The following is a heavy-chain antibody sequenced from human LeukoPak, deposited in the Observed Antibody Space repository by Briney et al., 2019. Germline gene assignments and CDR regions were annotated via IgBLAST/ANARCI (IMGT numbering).Heavy chain of an antibody. J-gene: IGHJ6*03. V-gene: IGHV3-30-3*01. CDR3: ARDGSTYYDFWSGYYDYYYMDV. D-gene: IGHD3-3*01. Sequence: GGSLRLSCAAPGFTFSSYAMHWVRQAPGKGLEWVAVISYDGSNKYYADSVKGRFTISRDNSKNTLYLQMNSLRAEDTAVYYCARDGSTYYDFWSGYYDYYYMDVWGKGTTVTVSS. CDR2: ISYDGSNK. CDR1: GFTFSSYA.